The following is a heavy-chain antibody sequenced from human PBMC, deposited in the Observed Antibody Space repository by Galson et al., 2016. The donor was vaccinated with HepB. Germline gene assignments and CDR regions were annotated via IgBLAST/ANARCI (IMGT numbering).Heavy chain of an antibody. V-gene: IGHV3-21*01. CDR3: ASIHFDWSFHDY. Sequence: SLRLSCAASGFTFTTYSMNWVRQAPGKGLEWVPYISSSSTYIYYADSVKGRFTISRDNSKNSLYLQMNSLRAEDTAVYYCASIHFDWSFHDYWGQGTLVTVSS. CDR1: GFTFTTYS. D-gene: IGHD3-9*01. CDR2: ISSSSTYI. J-gene: IGHJ4*02.